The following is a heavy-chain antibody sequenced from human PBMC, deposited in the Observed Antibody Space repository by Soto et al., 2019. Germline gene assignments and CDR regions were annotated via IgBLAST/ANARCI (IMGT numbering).Heavy chain of an antibody. CDR1: GFTFSNAW. Sequence: EVQLVESGGGLVKPGGSLRLSCAASGFTFSNAWMSWVRQAPGKGLEWVGRIKSKTDGGTTDYAAPVKSRFTISRDDSKNTLNLQMNSQKTEDTAVYYCTTDPDSDYDYVWGSYRQGYFDYWGQGTLVTVSS. V-gene: IGHV3-15*07. D-gene: IGHD3-16*02. CDR2: IKSKTDGGTT. CDR3: TTDPDSDYDYVWGSYRQGYFDY. J-gene: IGHJ4*02.